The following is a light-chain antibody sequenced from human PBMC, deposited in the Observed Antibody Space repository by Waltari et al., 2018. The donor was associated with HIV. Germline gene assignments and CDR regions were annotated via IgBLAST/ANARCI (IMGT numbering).Light chain of an antibody. J-gene: IGLJ1*01. CDR3: ATWDVSLGASYV. V-gene: IGLV1-47*01. CDR2: KTN. Sequence: QSVLTQPPSASGTPGQRVTISCSGGRTNIGSNFVYWYHQLPGTAPKLLISKTNQRPSGVPDRFAGSKSGSSASLTISGLRSEDEGDYHCATWDVSLGASYVFGAGTKVTVL. CDR1: RTNIGSNF.